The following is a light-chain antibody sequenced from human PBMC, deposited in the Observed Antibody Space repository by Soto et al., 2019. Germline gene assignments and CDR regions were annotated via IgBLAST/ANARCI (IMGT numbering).Light chain of an antibody. J-gene: IGKJ3*01. CDR1: QSVSSY. V-gene: IGKV3-20*01. CDR2: GAS. Sequence: ELVLTQSPATLSLSPGERATLSCRANQSVSSYLAWYQQNPGQAPLLLTYGASSRASGISDRFGGSRSGTIFPITISRLEPEDFAVYYCQQYGDSPLFGPGTKVDIK. CDR3: QQYGDSPL.